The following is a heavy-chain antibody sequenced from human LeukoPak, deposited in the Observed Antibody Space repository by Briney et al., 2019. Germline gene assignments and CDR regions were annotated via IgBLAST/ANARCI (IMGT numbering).Heavy chain of an antibody. CDR3: AKDYTSGWYDY. D-gene: IGHD6-19*01. V-gene: IGHV3-23*01. J-gene: IGHJ4*02. Sequence: GGSLRLSCAASGFTLSSYAMNWVRQSPGKGLEWVSVISGSDGSTNYADSVKGRFTISRDNSKNTLYLQMNSLRAEDTAVYYCAKDYTSGWYDYWGQGTLVTVSS. CDR1: GFTLSSYA. CDR2: ISGSDGST.